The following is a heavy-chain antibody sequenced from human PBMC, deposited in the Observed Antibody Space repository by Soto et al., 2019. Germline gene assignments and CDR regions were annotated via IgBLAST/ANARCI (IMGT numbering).Heavy chain of an antibody. CDR3: GKTRLDDNNAYQSDGFDV. J-gene: IGHJ3*01. CDR1: GFRFWTYS. V-gene: IGHV3-23*01. CDR2: ISGDGSAT. D-gene: IGHD3-16*01. Sequence: EVKLLESGGGLVQPGESLRLSCAASGFRFWTYSMSWVRQAPGKGLEWVSGISGDGSATSYADSLKGRFTVSRDNSKDTLFLQMNTLRVEDAAVYYCGKTRLDDNNAYQSDGFDVWGPGTAVTVS.